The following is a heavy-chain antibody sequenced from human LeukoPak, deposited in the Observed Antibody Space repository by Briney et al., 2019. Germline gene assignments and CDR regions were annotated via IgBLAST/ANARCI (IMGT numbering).Heavy chain of an antibody. CDR2: IDPSDSYT. V-gene: IGHV5-10-1*01. CDR3: ARPEGWYFDY. Sequence: GESLQISCQGSGYSFTSYWISWVRQMPGKGLEWMGRIDPSDSYTNYSPSFQGHVTISADKSISTAYLQWSSLKASDTAMYYCARPEGWYFDYWGQGTLVTVSS. CDR1: GYSFTSYW. J-gene: IGHJ4*02. D-gene: IGHD2-15*01.